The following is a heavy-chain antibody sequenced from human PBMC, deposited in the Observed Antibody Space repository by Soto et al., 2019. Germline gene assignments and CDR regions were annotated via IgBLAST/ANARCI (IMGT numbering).Heavy chain of an antibody. CDR3: ARGQRFSDWFDP. CDR2: IYGSGST. V-gene: IGHV4-4*07. J-gene: IGHJ5*02. D-gene: IGHD3-3*01. CDR1: GGAIGSHY. Sequence: SETLSLTCTISGGAIGSHYWTWIRQPAGKGLEWIGRIYGSGSTKYNPSLQSRVTMSLDTSMNQFSLRLESVTAADTAVYYCARGQRFSDWFDPWGQGTLVTVSS.